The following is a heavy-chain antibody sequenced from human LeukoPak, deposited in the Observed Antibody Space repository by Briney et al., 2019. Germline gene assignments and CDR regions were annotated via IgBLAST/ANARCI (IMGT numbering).Heavy chain of an antibody. Sequence: GGSLRPSCAASGFTVSSYGMHWVRQAPGKGLEWVSSISSSSSYIYYADSVKGRFTISRDNAKNSLYLQMDSLRAEDTAVYYCARGEDIVVVPAAIIPMFDYWGQGTLVTVSS. CDR1: GFTVSSYG. CDR3: ARGEDIVVVPAAIIPMFDY. V-gene: IGHV3-21*01. CDR2: ISSSSSYI. J-gene: IGHJ4*02. D-gene: IGHD2-2*02.